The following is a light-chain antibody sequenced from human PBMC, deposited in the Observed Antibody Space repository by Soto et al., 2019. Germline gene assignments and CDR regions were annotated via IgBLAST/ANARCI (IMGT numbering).Light chain of an antibody. CDR3: QQYYSYPLT. V-gene: IGKV1-8*01. CDR2: AAS. J-gene: IGKJ4*01. Sequence: AIRMPQSPYTLSASTGDRVTITCRASQGISSYLAWYQQKPGKAPKLLIYAASTLQSGVPSRFSGSGSGTDFTLTISCLQSEDFATYYCQQYYSYPLTFGGGTKVDIK. CDR1: QGISSY.